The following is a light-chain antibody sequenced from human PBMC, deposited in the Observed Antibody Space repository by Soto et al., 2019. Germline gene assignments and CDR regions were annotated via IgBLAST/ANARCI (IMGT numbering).Light chain of an antibody. CDR1: SSDIGSYNY. V-gene: IGLV2-14*01. CDR2: EVR. J-gene: IGLJ1*01. CDR3: ISYRGSDTSYV. Sequence: QSALTQPASVSGSPGQSITISCNGTSSDIGSYNYVAWYQQFPGKTPKLIIYEVRNRPSGASFRFSGSKSGNTASLTISGLQAEDEADYYRISYRGSDTSYVFGTGTKLTVL.